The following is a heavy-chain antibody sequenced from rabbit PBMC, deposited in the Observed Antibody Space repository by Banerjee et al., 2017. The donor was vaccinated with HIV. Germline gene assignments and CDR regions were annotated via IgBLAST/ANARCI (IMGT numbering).Heavy chain of an antibody. CDR3: ARDSSGDVTYFNL. V-gene: IGHV1S45*01. CDR1: GFSFSSSYW. CDR2: IYTSSGST. D-gene: IGHD1-1*01. J-gene: IGHJ4*01. Sequence: QEQLVESGGGLVQPEGSLTLTCTASGFSFSSSYWICWVRQAPGKGLEWIACIYTSSGSTYYASWAKGRFTISKTSSTTVTLQMTSLTAADTATYFCARDSSGDVTYFNLWGPGTLVTVS.